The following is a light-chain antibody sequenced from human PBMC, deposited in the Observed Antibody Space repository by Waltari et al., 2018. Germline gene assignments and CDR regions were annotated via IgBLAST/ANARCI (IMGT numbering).Light chain of an antibody. Sequence: EIVFTQSPATLSLSPGERATLSCRASQSVSSYLAWYQQKPGQAPRLLIYDASNRATGIPTRFSGSGAGTDFTLTINSLEPEDFAVYYCQQRSNWLITFGPGTKVDIK. CDR1: QSVSSY. V-gene: IGKV3-11*01. J-gene: IGKJ3*01. CDR2: DAS. CDR3: QQRSNWLIT.